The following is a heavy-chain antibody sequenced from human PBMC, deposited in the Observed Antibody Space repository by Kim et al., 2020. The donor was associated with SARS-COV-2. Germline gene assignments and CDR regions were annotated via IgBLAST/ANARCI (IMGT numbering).Heavy chain of an antibody. J-gene: IGHJ4*02. CDR1: GFTFSNAW. Sequence: GGSLRLSCAASGFTFSNAWMSWVRQAPGKGLEWVGRIRSNTDGGKTDYAAPGKGRFTISRDDSKNTLYLQMNSLKTEDTAVYYCTTQYSNSPGVDYWGQGTLVTVSS. V-gene: IGHV3-15*01. CDR3: TTQYSNSPGVDY. CDR2: IRSNTDGGKT. D-gene: IGHD6-6*01.